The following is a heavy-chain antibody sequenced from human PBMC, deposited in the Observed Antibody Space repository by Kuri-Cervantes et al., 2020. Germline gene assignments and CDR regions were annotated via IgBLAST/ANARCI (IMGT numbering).Heavy chain of an antibody. Sequence: GESLKISCTASGFSFSRYSMNWVRQAPGKGLEWVSYISWSTIYYADSVKGRFTISRDNAKNALYLQMNSLRAEDTAVYYCAKDMRGRGLLLPDYWGQGTLVTVSS. CDR2: ISWSTI. V-gene: IGHV3-48*01. CDR1: GFSFSRYS. D-gene: IGHD2-21*01. J-gene: IGHJ4*02. CDR3: AKDMRGRGLLLPDY.